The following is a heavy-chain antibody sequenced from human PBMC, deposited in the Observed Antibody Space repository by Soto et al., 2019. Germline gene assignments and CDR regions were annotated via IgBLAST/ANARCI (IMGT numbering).Heavy chain of an antibody. J-gene: IGHJ4*02. CDR1: GGTFSSYA. Sequence: QVQLVQSGAEVKKPGSSVKVSCKASGGTFSSYAISWVRQAPGQGLEWMGGIIPIFGTANYAQKFQGRVTITADESTRTAYMELSSLRSEDTAVYYCASRPVNYYDSSGYYAYFDYWGQGPLVTVSS. D-gene: IGHD3-22*01. V-gene: IGHV1-69*01. CDR2: IIPIFGTA. CDR3: ASRPVNYYDSSGYYAYFDY.